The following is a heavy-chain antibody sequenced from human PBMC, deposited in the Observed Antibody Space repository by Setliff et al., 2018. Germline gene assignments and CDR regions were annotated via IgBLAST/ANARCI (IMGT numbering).Heavy chain of an antibody. D-gene: IGHD3-22*01. CDR1: GYTFTSHY. CDR2: INPSSGRT. J-gene: IGHJ3*02. Sequence: ASVKVSCKASGYTFTSHYMHWVRQAPGLGLEWMGTINPSSGRTSYAQKFQGRVTMTRDTSTSTVYMGMSSLRSEDTAVYYCARDVFPYHYEGAFDIWGQGTMVTVS. V-gene: IGHV1-46*01. CDR3: ARDVFPYHYEGAFDI.